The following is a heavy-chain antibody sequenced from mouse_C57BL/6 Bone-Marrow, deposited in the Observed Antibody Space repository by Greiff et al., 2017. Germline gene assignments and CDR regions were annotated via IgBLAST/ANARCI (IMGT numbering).Heavy chain of an antibody. CDR1: GFTFSSYG. CDR3: ARHVTWTYFDV. V-gene: IGHV5-6*01. D-gene: IGHD4-1*01. J-gene: IGHJ1*03. CDR2: ISSGGSYT. Sequence: EVMLVESGGDLVKPGGSLKLSCAASGFTFSSYGMSWVRQTPDKRLVWVATISSGGSYTYYPDSVKGRFTISRDKAKNTLYLQMSSLKSEDTAMYYCARHVTWTYFDVWGTGTTVTVSS.